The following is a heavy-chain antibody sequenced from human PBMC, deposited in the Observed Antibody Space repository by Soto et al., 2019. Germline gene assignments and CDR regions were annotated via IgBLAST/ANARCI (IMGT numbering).Heavy chain of an antibody. J-gene: IGHJ3*02. CDR1: WGTSSGFG. D-gene: IGHD3-22*01. CDR3: ARDPSYYYDSSGYFSGAFDI. CDR2: IYYSGST. V-gene: IGHV4-59*01. Sequence: PWSVAWGTSSGFGGSCILKPTGKGLERIGYIYYSGSTNYNPSLKSRVTISVDTSKNQFSLKLSSVTAADTAVYYCARDPSYYYDSSGYFSGAFDIWGQGTMVTV.